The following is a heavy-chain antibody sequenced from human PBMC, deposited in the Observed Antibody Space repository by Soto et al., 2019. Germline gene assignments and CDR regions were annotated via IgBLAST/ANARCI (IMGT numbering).Heavy chain of an antibody. CDR2: LSSSSSYI. CDR3: AGGGIMYGDYRSMDV. D-gene: IGHD4-17*01. J-gene: IGHJ6*03. CDR1: GFTFSSYN. Sequence: EVQLVESGGGLVKPGGSLRLSCAASGFTFSSYNMNWVRQAPGKGLEWVSSLSSSSSYIYYADSVKGRFTISRDNAKKLLYLKMNSLRAEDRAVYYCAGGGIMYGDYRSMDVWGKGTTVTVSS. V-gene: IGHV3-21*01.